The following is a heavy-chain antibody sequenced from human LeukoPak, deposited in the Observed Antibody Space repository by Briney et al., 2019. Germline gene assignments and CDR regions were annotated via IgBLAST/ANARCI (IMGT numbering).Heavy chain of an antibody. D-gene: IGHD2-21*01. V-gene: IGHV3-9*01. J-gene: IGHJ6*02. Sequence: PGGSLRLSCTASGFTFDDYAMHWVRQAPGKGLEWVSGISWNSGSIGYADSVKGRFTISRDNAKNSLYLQMNSLRAEDTALYYCAKGPMPTVIMEMDVWGQGTTVTVSS. CDR3: AKGPMPTVIMEMDV. CDR2: ISWNSGSI. CDR1: GFTFDDYA.